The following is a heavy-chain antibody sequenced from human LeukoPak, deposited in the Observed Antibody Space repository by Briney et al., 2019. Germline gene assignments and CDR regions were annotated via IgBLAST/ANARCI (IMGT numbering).Heavy chain of an antibody. CDR1: GGSFSGYY. J-gene: IGHJ5*02. V-gene: IGHV4-34*01. CDR3: ARRYDSSGSWFDP. CDR2: INHSGST. D-gene: IGHD3-22*01. Sequence: SETLSLTWAVYGGSFSGYYWSWIRQPPGKGLEWIGEINHSGSTNYNPSLKSRVTISVDTSKNQFSLKLSSVTAADTAVYYCARRYDSSGSWFDPWGQGTLVTVSS.